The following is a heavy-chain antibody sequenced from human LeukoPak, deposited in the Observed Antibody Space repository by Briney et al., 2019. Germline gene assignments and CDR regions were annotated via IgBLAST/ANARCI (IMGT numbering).Heavy chain of an antibody. D-gene: IGHD4-23*01. J-gene: IGHJ4*02. CDR3: AKTTVVTPDY. CDR2: ISYDGHDK. V-gene: IGHV3-30-3*02. Sequence: PGRSLRLSCVASGFTFNDYAMYWVRQTPGKGLEWVTLISYDGHDKSYADSVRGRFTISRDNSKNTLYLQMNSLRAEDTAVYYCAKTTVVTPDYWGQGTLVTVSS. CDR1: GFTFNDYA.